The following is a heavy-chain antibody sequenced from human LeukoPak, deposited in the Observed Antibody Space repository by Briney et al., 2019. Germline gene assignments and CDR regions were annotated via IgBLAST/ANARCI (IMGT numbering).Heavy chain of an antibody. CDR1: GFTVSSNY. CDR3: ASKQWLTSDFDY. CDR2: IYSGGST. V-gene: IGHV3-66*01. J-gene: IGHJ4*02. D-gene: IGHD6-19*01. Sequence: GGSLRLSCAASGFTVSSNYMSWVRQAPGKGLEWVSVIYSGGSTYYADSVKGRFTISRDNSKNTLYLQMNSLRAEDTAVYYCASKQWLTSDFDYWGQGTLVTVSS.